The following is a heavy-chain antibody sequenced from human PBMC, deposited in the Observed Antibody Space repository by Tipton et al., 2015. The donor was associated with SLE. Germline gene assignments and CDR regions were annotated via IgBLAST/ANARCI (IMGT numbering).Heavy chain of an antibody. CDR3: ARDWCSSTSCYGYYYMDV. V-gene: IGHV4-39*07. D-gene: IGHD2-2*01. CDR1: GGSISSSSYY. Sequence: TLSLTCTVSGGSISSSSYYWGWTRQPPGKGLEWIGSIYYSGSTYYNPSLKSRVTISVDTSKNQFSLKLSSVTAADTAVYYCARDWCSSTSCYGYYYMDVWGKGTTVTVSS. CDR2: IYYSGST. J-gene: IGHJ6*03.